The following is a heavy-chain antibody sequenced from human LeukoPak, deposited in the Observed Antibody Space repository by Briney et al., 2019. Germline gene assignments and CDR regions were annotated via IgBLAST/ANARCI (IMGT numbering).Heavy chain of an antibody. CDR2: IKSKTDGGTT. Sequence: GGSLRLSCAASGFTFSNAWMSWVRQAPGKGLEWVGRIKSKTDGGTTDYAAPVKGRFTISRDDSKNTPYLQMNSLKTEDTAVYYCTTTSGSYGYFDYWGQGTLVTVSS. J-gene: IGHJ4*02. CDR3: TTTSGSYGYFDY. D-gene: IGHD1-26*01. V-gene: IGHV3-15*01. CDR1: GFTFSNAW.